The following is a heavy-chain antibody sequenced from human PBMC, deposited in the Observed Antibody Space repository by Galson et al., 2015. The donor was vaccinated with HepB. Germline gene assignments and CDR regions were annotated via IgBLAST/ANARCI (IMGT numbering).Heavy chain of an antibody. V-gene: IGHV3-23*01. J-gene: IGHJ4*02. CDR3: AKDQYNWNSYYFDY. CDR1: GFTFSSCA. D-gene: IGHD1-7*01. CDR2: ISGSGDST. Sequence: SLRLSCAASGFTFSSCAMNWVRQVPGRGLEWVSGISGSGDSTYYADSVKGRCTISRDNSKNTVYLQMSSLRAEDTAVYYCAKDQYNWNSYYFDYWGQGTLVTVSS.